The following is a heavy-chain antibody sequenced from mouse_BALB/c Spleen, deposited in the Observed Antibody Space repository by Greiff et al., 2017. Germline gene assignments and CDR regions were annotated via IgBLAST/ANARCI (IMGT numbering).Heavy chain of an antibody. J-gene: IGHJ3*01. CDR1: GDSITSGY. Sequence: EVMLVESGPSLVKPSQTLSLTCSVTGDSITSGYWNWIRKFPGNKLEYMGYISYSGSTYYNPSLKSRISITRDTSKNQYYLQLNSVTTEDTATYYCARFGTTATAWFAYWGQGTLVTVSA. D-gene: IGHD1-2*01. CDR2: ISYSGST. CDR3: ARFGTTATAWFAY. V-gene: IGHV3-8*02.